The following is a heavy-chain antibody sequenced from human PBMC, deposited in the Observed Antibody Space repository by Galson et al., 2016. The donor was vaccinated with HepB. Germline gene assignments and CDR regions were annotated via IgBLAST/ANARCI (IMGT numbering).Heavy chain of an antibody. V-gene: IGHV3-74*01. D-gene: IGHD2-2*01. Sequence: SLRLSCAASGFTFSNAWMHWVRQAPGKGLVWVSRINSDETWATYADSVKGRFTISRDNAKNTLYLQMDSLRAEDTAVYYCARGGTGHCSSISCYDYDYYGKDVWGQGTTVTVSS. CDR3: ARGGTGHCSSISCYDYDYYGKDV. CDR1: GFTFSNAW. J-gene: IGHJ6*02. CDR2: INSDETWA.